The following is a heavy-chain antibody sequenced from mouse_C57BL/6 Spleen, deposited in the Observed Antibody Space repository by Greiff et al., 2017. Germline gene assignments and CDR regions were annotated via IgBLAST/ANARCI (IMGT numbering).Heavy chain of an antibody. J-gene: IGHJ4*01. CDR2: ISSGSGTI. Sequence: EVKLMESGGGLVKPGGSLKLSCAASGFTFSDYGMHWVRQAPEKGLEWVAYISSGSGTIYYAANVKGRLPISRDNAKNTLFLQLTSLRSEDKAMAFCDRGGGDAMDYWGQGTAVTVSS. V-gene: IGHV5-17*01. CDR1: GFTFSDYG. CDR3: DRGGGDAMDY.